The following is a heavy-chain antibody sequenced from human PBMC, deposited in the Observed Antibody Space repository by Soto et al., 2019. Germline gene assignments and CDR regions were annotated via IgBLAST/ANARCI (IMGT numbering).Heavy chain of an antibody. CDR3: ARGAGYSSGWYDY. Sequence: EVQLVESGGGLVQPGGSLRLSFAASGFTVSSNFMSWVRQAPGKGLEWVSVIYSGGTTYYADSVKGRFTISRHNSKNTLYLQMNSLRAEDTAVYYCARGAGYSSGWYDYWGQGTLVTVSS. CDR2: IYSGGTT. CDR1: GFTVSSNF. D-gene: IGHD6-19*01. J-gene: IGHJ4*02. V-gene: IGHV3-53*04.